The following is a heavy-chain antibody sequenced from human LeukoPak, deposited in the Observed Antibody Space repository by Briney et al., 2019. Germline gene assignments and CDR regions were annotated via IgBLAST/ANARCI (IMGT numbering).Heavy chain of an antibody. CDR3: ARRAGTKKGGYCSSTSCYVDY. D-gene: IGHD2-2*01. J-gene: IGHJ4*02. CDR2: INPNGDRT. CDR1: ENTFTNYY. V-gene: IGHV1-46*01. Sequence: ASVKVSCKASENTFTNYYMHWVRQAPGQGLEWLGIINPNGDRTNYAQTFQGRVTMTRDTSTTTVYMELSSLRSEDTAVYYCARRAGTKKGGYCSSTSCYVDYWGQGTLVTVSS.